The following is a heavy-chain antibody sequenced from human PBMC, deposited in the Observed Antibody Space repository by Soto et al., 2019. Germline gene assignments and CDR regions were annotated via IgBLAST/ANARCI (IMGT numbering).Heavy chain of an antibody. J-gene: IGHJ6*02. CDR1: GFTFSGYS. CDR3: ARGYYDSSGYYYYYYYGMDV. Sequence: GGSLRLSCAASGFTFSGYSMNWVRQAPGKGLVWVSRISPDGSSTTHADSVKGRFTISRDNSKNTPYLQMNSLRAEDTAVYYCARGYYDSSGYYYYYYYGMDVWGQGTTVTVSS. CDR2: ISPDGSST. V-gene: IGHV3-74*01. D-gene: IGHD3-22*01.